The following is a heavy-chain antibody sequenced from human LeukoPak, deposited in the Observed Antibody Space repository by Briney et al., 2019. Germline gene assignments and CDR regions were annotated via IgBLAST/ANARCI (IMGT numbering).Heavy chain of an antibody. J-gene: IGHJ4*02. CDR1: GGTFSSYA. V-gene: IGHV1-69*13. Sequence: ASVKVSCKASGGTFSSYAISWVRQAPGQGLEWMGGIIPIFGTANYAQKFQGRATITADESTSTAYMELSSLRSEDTAVYYCAREIPITIFGVVMTDYFDYWGQGTLVTVSS. CDR2: IIPIFGTA. D-gene: IGHD3-3*01. CDR3: AREIPITIFGVVMTDYFDY.